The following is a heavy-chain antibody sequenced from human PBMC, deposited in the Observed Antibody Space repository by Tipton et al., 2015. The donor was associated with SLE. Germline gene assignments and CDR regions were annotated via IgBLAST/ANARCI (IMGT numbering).Heavy chain of an antibody. V-gene: IGHV4-31*11. CDR2: ISYHGNT. CDR1: GGSITNYY. CDR3: TRGDF. J-gene: IGHJ4*02. Sequence: TLSLTCAVYGGSITNYYWGWIRQHPGEGLEWLGFISYHGNTYYNASLQSRLTISRDTSNNQFSLMLTSVTAADTAIYYCTRGDFWGQGILVAVSS.